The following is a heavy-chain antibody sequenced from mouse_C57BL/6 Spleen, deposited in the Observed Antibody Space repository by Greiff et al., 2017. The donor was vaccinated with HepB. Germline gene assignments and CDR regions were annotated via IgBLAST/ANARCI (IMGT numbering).Heavy chain of an antibody. D-gene: IGHD3-2*02. CDR2: IYPGDGDT. J-gene: IGHJ2*01. Sequence: VQLQQSGPELVKPGASVKISCKASGYAFSSSWMNWVKQRPGKGLEWIGRIYPGDGDTNYNGKFKGKATLTADKSSSTAYMQLSSLTSEDSAVYFCAKTAQVYFDYWGQGTTLTVSS. V-gene: IGHV1-82*01. CDR1: GYAFSSSW. CDR3: AKTAQVYFDY.